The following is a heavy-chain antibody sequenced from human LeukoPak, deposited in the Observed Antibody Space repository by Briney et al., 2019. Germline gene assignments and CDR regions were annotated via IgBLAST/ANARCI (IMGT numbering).Heavy chain of an antibody. CDR1: AFTLSNYS. Sequence: GGSLRLSCAASAFTLSNYSMAWVRQAPGKGLEWISYISSSSRTIYYADSVKGRFTISRDNAKNSLSVQMTTLRAEDTAVYYCXXXRXQLWLRWFDPWGQGTLVTVSS. D-gene: IGHD5-18*01. CDR3: XXXRXQLWLRWFDP. J-gene: IGHJ5*02. CDR2: ISSSSRTI. V-gene: IGHV3-48*01.